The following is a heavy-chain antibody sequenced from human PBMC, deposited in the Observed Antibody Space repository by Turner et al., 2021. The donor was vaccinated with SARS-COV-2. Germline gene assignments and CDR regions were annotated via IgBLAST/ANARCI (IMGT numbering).Heavy chain of an antibody. CDR3: APSPITMVRGVITFGWFDP. Sequence: QLQLQESGPGLVKPSETLSLTCTVSGGSISSSSYYWGWIRQPPGKGLEWIGRIDYSGSTYYNPSLKSRVTISVDTSKNQFSLKLSSVTAADTAVYYCAPSPITMVRGVITFGWFDPWGQGTLVTVSS. CDR1: GGSISSSSYY. J-gene: IGHJ5*02. CDR2: IDYSGST. D-gene: IGHD3-10*01. V-gene: IGHV4-39*01.